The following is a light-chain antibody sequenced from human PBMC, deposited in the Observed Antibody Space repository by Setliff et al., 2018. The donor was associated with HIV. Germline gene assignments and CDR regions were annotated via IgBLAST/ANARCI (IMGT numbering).Light chain of an antibody. Sequence: VLTQPPSVSAAPGQKVTISCSGSSSNIGNNYVSWNQQLPGTAPKLLIYDNNKRPSGIPDRFSGSKSGTSATLGITGLQTGDEADYYCGTWDSSLSAEVFGGGTKGTVL. CDR2: DNN. V-gene: IGLV1-51*01. CDR1: SSNIGNNY. CDR3: GTWDSSLSAEV. J-gene: IGLJ3*02.